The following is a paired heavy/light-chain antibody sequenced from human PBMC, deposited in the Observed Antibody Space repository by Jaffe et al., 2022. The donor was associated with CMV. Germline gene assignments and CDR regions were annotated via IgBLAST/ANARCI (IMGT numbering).Light chain of an antibody. J-gene: IGKJ1*01. CDR3: QQSYSTLGG. V-gene: IGKV1-39*01. CDR1: QSISSY. Sequence: DIQMTQSPSSLSASVGDRVTITCRASQSISSYLNWYQQKPGKAPKLLIYAASSLQSGVPSRFSGSGSGTDFTLTISSLQPEDFATYYCQQSYSTLGGFGQGTKVEIK. CDR2: AAS.
Heavy chain of an antibody. V-gene: IGHV3-53*02. J-gene: IGHJ6*03. CDR3: ARMYYYGSGSLTVYYYYYMDV. CDR2: IYSGGST. Sequence: EVQLVETGGGLIQPGGSLRLSCAASGFTVSSNYMSWVRQAPGKGLEWVSVIYSGGSTYYADSVKGRFTISRDNSKNTLYLQMNSLRAEDTAVYYCARMYYYGSGSLTVYYYYYMDVWGKGTTVTVSS. CDR1: GFTVSSNY. D-gene: IGHD3-10*01.